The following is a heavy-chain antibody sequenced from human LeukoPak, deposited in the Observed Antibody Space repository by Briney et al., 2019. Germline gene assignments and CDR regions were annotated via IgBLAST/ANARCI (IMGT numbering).Heavy chain of an antibody. CDR1: GGSISSGDYY. CDR3: AREGEIAAAGTFRH. V-gene: IGHV4-30-4*08. D-gene: IGHD6-13*01. J-gene: IGHJ4*02. Sequence: SETLSLTCTVSGGSISSGDYYWSWIRQPPGKGLEWIGYIYYSGSTYYNPSLKSRVTISVNTSKNQFSLKLSSVTAADTAVYYCAREGEIAAAGTFRHWGQGTLVTVSS. CDR2: IYYSGST.